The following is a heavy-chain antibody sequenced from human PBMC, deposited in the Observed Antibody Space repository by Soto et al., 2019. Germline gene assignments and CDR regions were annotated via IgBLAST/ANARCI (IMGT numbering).Heavy chain of an antibody. J-gene: IGHJ3*02. D-gene: IGHD1-26*01. V-gene: IGHV3-23*01. CDR3: AKMSGGRMTHGSFDI. Sequence: GGSLRLSCAAAGFTFSSYAMSCVSQAPGKGLEWVSAISGSGGSTYYADSVKGRFTISRDNSKNTLYLQMNSLRAEDTAVYYCAKMSGGRMTHGSFDIWGQGTMVTVSS. CDR2: ISGSGGST. CDR1: GFTFSSYA.